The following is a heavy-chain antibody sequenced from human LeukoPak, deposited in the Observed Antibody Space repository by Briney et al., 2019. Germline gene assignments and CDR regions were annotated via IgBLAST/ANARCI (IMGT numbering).Heavy chain of an antibody. CDR3: ARAIVVASWGAPPNRVWFDP. CDR2: IYYSGST. J-gene: IGHJ5*02. Sequence: KASETLSLTCTVSGGSISSSSYYWGWIRQPPGKGLEWIGSIYYSGSTYYNPSLKSRVTISVDTSKNQFSLKLSSVTAADTAVYYCARAIVVASWGAPPNRVWFDPWGQGTLVTVYS. V-gene: IGHV4-39*07. D-gene: IGHD3-22*01. CDR1: GGSISSSSYY.